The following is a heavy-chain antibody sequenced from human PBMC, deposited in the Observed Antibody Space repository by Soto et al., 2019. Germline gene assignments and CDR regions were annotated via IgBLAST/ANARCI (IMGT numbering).Heavy chain of an antibody. V-gene: IGHV4-30-4*01. J-gene: IGHJ6*02. CDR2: IYYSAST. CDR3: ARDSRTPSGGMDV. Sequence: SETLSLTCTVSGGSTNSGDYHWTWIRQFPGKDLEWIGGIYYSASTYYNPSLVSRLTISLDTSKNQFSLRLTSATAADTAVYYCARDSRTPSGGMDVWGQGTTVTVSS. CDR1: GGSTNSGDYH.